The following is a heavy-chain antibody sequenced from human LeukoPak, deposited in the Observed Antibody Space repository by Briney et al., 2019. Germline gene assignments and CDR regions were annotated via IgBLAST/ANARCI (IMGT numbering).Heavy chain of an antibody. Sequence: SETLSLTCTVSGGSISSYYWSWIRQPPGKGLEWIGYIYYSGSTNYNPSLKSRVTISVDTSKNQFSLKLSSVTAADTAVYYCARCYYDSSGYLFDYWGQGTLVTVSS. D-gene: IGHD3-22*01. CDR3: ARCYYDSSGYLFDY. J-gene: IGHJ4*02. CDR2: IYYSGST. V-gene: IGHV4-59*01. CDR1: GGSISSYY.